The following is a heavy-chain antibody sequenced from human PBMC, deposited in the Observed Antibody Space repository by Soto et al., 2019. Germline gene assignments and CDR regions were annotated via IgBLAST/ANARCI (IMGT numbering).Heavy chain of an antibody. CDR1: GFTFSSYV. CDR3: AKERLSSAAAHYGLDV. J-gene: IGHJ6*02. CDR2: ISGSGGNR. Sequence: EVQLFESGGGLVQPGGSLRLSCTASGFTFSSYVINWVRQAPGKGLEWVSGISGSGGNRYYADSMKGRFTVSRDNSKNTVYLQMNSLRADDTAVYYCAKERLSSAAAHYGLDVWGQGTTVTVSS. D-gene: IGHD1-26*01. V-gene: IGHV3-23*01.